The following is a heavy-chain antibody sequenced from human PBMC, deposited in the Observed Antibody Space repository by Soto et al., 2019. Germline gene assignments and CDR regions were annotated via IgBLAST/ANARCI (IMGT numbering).Heavy chain of an antibody. D-gene: IGHD4-4*01. J-gene: IGHJ6*03. CDR3: AKDWARAGLQPSYYYYYYYMDV. V-gene: IGHV3-30*18. CDR2: ISYDGSNK. Sequence: GGSLRLSCAASGFTFSSYGMHWVRQAPGKGLEWVAVISYDGSNKYYADSVKGRFTISRDNSKNTLYLQMNSLRAEDTAVYYCAKDWARAGLQPSYYYYYYYMDVWGKGTTVTVSS. CDR1: GFTFSSYG.